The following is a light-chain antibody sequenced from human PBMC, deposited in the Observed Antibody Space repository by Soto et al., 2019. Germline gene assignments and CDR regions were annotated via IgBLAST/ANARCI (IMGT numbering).Light chain of an antibody. Sequence: QSALTQPASVSGSPGQSIAISCTGTSSDVGAYNYVSWYQQHPGKAPKLMIYDVSNRPSGVSNRFSGSKSDNTASLTISGLQAEDEADYYCSSYTRSSNYVFGSGTKLTVL. J-gene: IGLJ1*01. V-gene: IGLV2-14*01. CDR2: DVS. CDR1: SSDVGAYNY. CDR3: SSYTRSSNYV.